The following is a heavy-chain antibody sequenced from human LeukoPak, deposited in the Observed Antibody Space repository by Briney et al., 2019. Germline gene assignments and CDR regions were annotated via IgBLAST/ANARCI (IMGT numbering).Heavy chain of an antibody. CDR1: GYSFTSYW. Sequence: GESLKISCKGSGYSFTSYWIGWVRQMPGKGLEWMGIIYPGDSDTRYSPSFQGQVTISADKYISTAYLQWSSLKASDTAMYYCARPNITSYYDSRGYDAFDVWGQGTMVTVYS. J-gene: IGHJ3*01. CDR3: ARPNITSYYDSRGYDAFDV. D-gene: IGHD3-22*01. V-gene: IGHV5-51*01. CDR2: IYPGDSDT.